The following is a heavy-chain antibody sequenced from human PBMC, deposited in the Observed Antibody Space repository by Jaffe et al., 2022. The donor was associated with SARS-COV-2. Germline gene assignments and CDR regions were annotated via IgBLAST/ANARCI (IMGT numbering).Heavy chain of an antibody. Sequence: QVQLVESGGGVVQPGRSLRLSCAASGFTFSSYGMHWVRQAPGKGLEWVAVISYDGSNKYYADSVKGRFTISRDNSKNTLYLQMNSLRAEDTAVYYCAKVRSGPWGQGTLVTVSS. V-gene: IGHV3-30*18. CDR2: ISYDGSNK. D-gene: IGHD1-26*01. J-gene: IGHJ5*02. CDR3: AKVRSGP. CDR1: GFTFSSYG.